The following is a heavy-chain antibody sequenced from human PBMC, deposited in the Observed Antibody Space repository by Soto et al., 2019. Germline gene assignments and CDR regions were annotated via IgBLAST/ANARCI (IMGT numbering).Heavy chain of an antibody. CDR1: GYRFSSYA. CDR3: ARVREGTIYQGIDL. V-gene: IGHV1-18*04. CDR2: ISGYNGNT. D-gene: IGHD1-1*01. J-gene: IGHJ6*02. Sequence: GASVKVSCKATGYRFSSYAITWFQQAPGQGLEWMGWISGYNGNTKYTQKVQGRVTMTTDTATNTAYMEVRSLTFDDTAVYYCARVREGTIYQGIDLWGQGTTVTVSS.